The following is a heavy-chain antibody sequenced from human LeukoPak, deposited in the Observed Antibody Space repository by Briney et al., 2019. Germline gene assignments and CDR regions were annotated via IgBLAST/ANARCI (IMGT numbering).Heavy chain of an antibody. J-gene: IGHJ4*02. Sequence: GGSLTLSCEASDFSFSDYYMSWIRQPPGKGLEWIAYIRSGATTIYYADSVKGRFTISRDDAKNSLFLQMNSLRAEDTAIYYCATINFRPYWGQGTLVTVSS. V-gene: IGHV3-11*01. CDR3: ATINFRPY. D-gene: IGHD1-1*01. CDR2: IRSGATTI. CDR1: DFSFSDYY.